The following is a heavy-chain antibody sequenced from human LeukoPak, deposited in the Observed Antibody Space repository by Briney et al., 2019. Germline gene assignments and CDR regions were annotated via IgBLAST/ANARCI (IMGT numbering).Heavy chain of an antibody. J-gene: IGHJ4*02. V-gene: IGHV3-30*01. CDR1: GFTFSSYA. D-gene: IGHD2-15*01. Sequence: GGSLRLSCAASGFTFSSYAMHWVRQAPGKGLEWVAVISYDGSNKYYADSVKGRFTISRDNSKNTLYLQMNSLRAEDTAVYYCAGGGGGYWGQGTLVTVSS. CDR3: AGGGGGY. CDR2: ISYDGSNK.